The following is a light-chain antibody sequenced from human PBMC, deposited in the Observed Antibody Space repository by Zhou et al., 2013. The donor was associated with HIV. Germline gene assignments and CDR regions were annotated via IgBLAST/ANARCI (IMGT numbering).Light chain of an antibody. J-gene: IGKJ1*01. CDR1: QDIGTY. CDR3: QQYNSVSPWT. Sequence: AIRMTQSPSSFSASTGDRVTITCRASQDIGTYLAWYQQKPGRAPELLIYKASTLESGVPSRFSGSGSGTEFTLTISGLQPDDFATYYCQQYNSVSPWTFGQGTKVEVK. V-gene: IGKV1-8*01. CDR2: KAS.